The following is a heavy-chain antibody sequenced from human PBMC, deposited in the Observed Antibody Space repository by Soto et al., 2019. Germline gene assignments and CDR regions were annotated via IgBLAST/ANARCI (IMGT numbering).Heavy chain of an antibody. Sequence: EVLLLESGGDLVQTEGSLRLSCAASGFTFSTYAMSWVRQTPGKGLEWVSAISGSGGGTYYADSVKGRFTISRDNSKSTLYLQMNSLRAEDTAVYYCVKGGGPPTYYFDYWGQGTLVTVSS. CDR3: VKGGGPPTYYFDY. J-gene: IGHJ4*02. V-gene: IGHV3-23*01. CDR2: ISGSGGGT. D-gene: IGHD3-16*01. CDR1: GFTFSTYA.